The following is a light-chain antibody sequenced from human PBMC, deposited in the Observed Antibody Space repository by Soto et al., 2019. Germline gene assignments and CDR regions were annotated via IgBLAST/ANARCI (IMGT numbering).Light chain of an antibody. CDR2: AAS. V-gene: IGKV1-39*01. J-gene: IGKJ5*01. CDR3: QQSYSAAIT. CDR1: QSISSY. Sequence: DLKSAESPSSVYPAVGDRVTITCRASQSISSYLNWYQQKPGKAPKLLIYAASSLQSGVPSRFSGSGSGTDFTLTISTLQPEDFAPYYCQQSYSAAITFGQGTRLEIK.